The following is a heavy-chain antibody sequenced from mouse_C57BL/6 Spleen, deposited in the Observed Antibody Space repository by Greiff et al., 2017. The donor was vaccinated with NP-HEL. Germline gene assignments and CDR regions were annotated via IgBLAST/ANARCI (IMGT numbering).Heavy chain of an antibody. CDR3: ERNRYDYDGYFEV. Sequence: QVQLQQSGAELVKPGASVKISCKASGYAFSSYWMNWVKQRPGKGLEWIGQIYPGDGDTNYNGKFKGKATLTADKSSSTAYMQLSSLTSEDSAVYFWERNRYDYDGYFEVWGTGTTVTVSS. CDR1: GYAFSSYW. D-gene: IGHD2-4*01. J-gene: IGHJ1*03. CDR2: IYPGDGDT. V-gene: IGHV1-80*01.